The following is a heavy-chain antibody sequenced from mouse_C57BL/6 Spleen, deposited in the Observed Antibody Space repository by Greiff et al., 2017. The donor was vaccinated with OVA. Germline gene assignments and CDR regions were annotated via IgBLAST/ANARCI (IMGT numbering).Heavy chain of an antibody. D-gene: IGHD4-1*01. CDR2: IYPGNSDT. CDR3: TRPRTGGYAMDY. Sequence: VQLQQSGTVLARPGASVKMSCKTSGYTFTSYWMHWVKQRPGQGLEWIGAIYPGNSDTSYNQTFKGKAKLTAVTSASTAYRELSRLTKEDSTVYYCTRPRTGGYAMDYWGQGTSVTVSS. V-gene: IGHV1-5*01. J-gene: IGHJ4*01. CDR1: GYTFTSYW.